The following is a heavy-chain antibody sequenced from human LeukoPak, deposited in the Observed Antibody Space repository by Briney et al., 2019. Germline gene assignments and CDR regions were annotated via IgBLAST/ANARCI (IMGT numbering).Heavy chain of an antibody. V-gene: IGHV4-59*08. CDR2: IYYSGST. D-gene: IGHD3-10*01. Sequence: SETLSLTCTVSGGSISSYYWSWIRQPPGKGLEWIGYIYYSGSTNYNSSLKSRVTISVDTSKNQFSLKLSSVTAADTAVYYCARTYYYGSGSYLYYFDYWGQGTLVTVSS. CDR3: ARTYYYGSGSYLYYFDY. J-gene: IGHJ4*02. CDR1: GGSISSYY.